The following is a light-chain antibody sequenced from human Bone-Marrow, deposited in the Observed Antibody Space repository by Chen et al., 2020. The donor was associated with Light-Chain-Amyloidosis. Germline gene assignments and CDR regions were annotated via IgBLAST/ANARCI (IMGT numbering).Light chain of an antibody. CDR2: DAS. J-gene: IGKJ3*01. V-gene: IGKV3-11*01. CDR3: HQRNNWPFT. Sequence: EVVLTQSPATLSSSQGERATLSCRASQSVSSYLAWFQQKPGQAPSLLIYDASNRATGIPARFSGSGSGTDFTLTISSLEPEDFAVYYCHQRNNWPFTFGPGTTVDIK. CDR1: QSVSSY.